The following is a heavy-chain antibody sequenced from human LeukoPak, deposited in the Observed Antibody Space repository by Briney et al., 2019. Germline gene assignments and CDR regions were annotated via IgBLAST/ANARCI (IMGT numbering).Heavy chain of an antibody. CDR3: ARGRHVLRFLEWLLYFYFDY. Sequence: SETLSLTCAVYGGSFSGYYWSWIRQPPGKGLEWIGEINHSGSTNYNPSLKSRVTISVDTSKNQFSLKLSSVTAADTAVYYYARGRHVLRFLEWLLYFYFDYWGQGTLVTVSS. V-gene: IGHV4-34*01. CDR2: INHSGST. J-gene: IGHJ4*02. D-gene: IGHD3-3*01. CDR1: GGSFSGYY.